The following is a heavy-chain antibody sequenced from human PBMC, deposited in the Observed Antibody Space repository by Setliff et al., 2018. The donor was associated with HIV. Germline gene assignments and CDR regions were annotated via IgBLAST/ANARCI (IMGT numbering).Heavy chain of an antibody. CDR1: GFTFSSYS. CDR3: ARGAGVTAINKAFDI. D-gene: IGHD2-21*02. V-gene: IGHV3-21*01. CDR2: ISSSSSYI. J-gene: IGHJ3*02. Sequence: PGGSLRLSCAASGFTFSSYSMNWVRQAPGKGLEWVSSISSSSSYIYYADSVKGRFTISRDNAKNSLYLQMNGLRAEDTAVYYCARGAGVTAINKAFDIWGQGTMVTV.